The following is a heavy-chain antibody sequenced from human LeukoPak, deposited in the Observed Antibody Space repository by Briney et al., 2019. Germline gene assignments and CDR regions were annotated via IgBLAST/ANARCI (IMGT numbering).Heavy chain of an antibody. Sequence: GGSLRLSCAASGFTVSNNYMSWVRQAPGKGLEWVSVIYSGGGTAYADSVKGRFTISRDNSKNTLYLQMNSLRAEDTAVYYCARGGWYPESFQHWGQGALVTVSS. V-gene: IGHV3-53*01. CDR3: ARGGWYPESFQH. D-gene: IGHD6-19*01. CDR2: IYSGGGT. CDR1: GFTVSNNY. J-gene: IGHJ1*01.